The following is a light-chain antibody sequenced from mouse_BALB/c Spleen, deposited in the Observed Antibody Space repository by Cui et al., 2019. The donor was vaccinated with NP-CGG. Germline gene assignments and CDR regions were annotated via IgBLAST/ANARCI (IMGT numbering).Light chain of an antibody. J-gene: IGLJ1*01. V-gene: IGLV1*01. CDR2: GTN. CDR1: TGAVTTRNY. CDR3: ALWYSNHWV. Sequence: QAVFTQESALTTSPGETVTLTCRSSTGAVTTRNYANWVQEKPDHLFTGLIGGTNNRAPGVPARFSGSLIGDKAALTITGAQTEDEAMYFCALWYSNHWVFGGGTKLTVL.